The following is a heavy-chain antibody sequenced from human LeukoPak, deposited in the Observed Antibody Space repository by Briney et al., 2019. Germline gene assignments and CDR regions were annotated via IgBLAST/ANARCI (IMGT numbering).Heavy chain of an antibody. V-gene: IGHV1-18*01. CDR1: GYTFTSYG. D-gene: IGHD2-8*02. J-gene: IGHJ3*02. CDR3: ARARSTGDAFDI. Sequence: ASVKVSCKASGYTFTSYGISWVRQAPGQGLEWMGWISAYNGNTNYAQKLQGRVTMTTDTSTSTAYMELSRLRSDDTAVYYCARARSTGDAFDIWGQGTMVTVSS. CDR2: ISAYNGNT.